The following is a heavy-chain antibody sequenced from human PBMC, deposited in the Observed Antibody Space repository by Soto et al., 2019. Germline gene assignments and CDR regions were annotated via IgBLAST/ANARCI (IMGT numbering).Heavy chain of an antibody. J-gene: IGHJ4*02. CDR2: TSYDGNNE. V-gene: IGHV3-30*18. D-gene: IGHD1-1*01. Sequence: PGGSLRLSCAASGFTFSNYAMHWVRQAPGKGLEWVALTSYDGNNEYYTDSVKGRFTISRDNSKNTLFLQMNSPRPEDTAVYYSAKDKWVFNWATSYWVYGGQEALLDVSS. CDR3: AKDKWVFNWATSYWVY. CDR1: GFTFSNYA.